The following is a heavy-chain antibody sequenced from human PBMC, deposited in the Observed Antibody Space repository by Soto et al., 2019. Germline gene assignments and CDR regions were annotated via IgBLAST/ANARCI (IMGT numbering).Heavy chain of an antibody. CDR3: ARGGSGVTGTHAYYYYYMDV. CDR1: GFTFSSYW. CDR2: IKQDGSEE. J-gene: IGHJ6*03. D-gene: IGHD1-1*01. Sequence: EVQLVESGGGLVQPGGSLRLSCAASGFTFSSYWMSWVRQAPGKGLEWVANIKQDGSEEYYVDSVKGRFTISRDNAKNSLYLQMNSLRAEDTAVYYCARGGSGVTGTHAYYYYYMDVWGKGTTVTVSS. V-gene: IGHV3-7*01.